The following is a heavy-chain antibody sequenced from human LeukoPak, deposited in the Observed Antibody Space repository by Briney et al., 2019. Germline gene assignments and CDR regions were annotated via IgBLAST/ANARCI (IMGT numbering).Heavy chain of an antibody. CDR1: GGSFSGYY. D-gene: IGHD2-2*01. Sequence: SETLSLTCAVYGGSFSGYYWSWIRQPPGKGLEWIGEINHSGSTNYNPSLKSRVTISVDTSENQFSLKLSSVTAADTAVYYCARQSSTSHYWGQGTLVTVSS. CDR3: ARQSSTSHY. V-gene: IGHV4-34*01. CDR2: INHSGST. J-gene: IGHJ4*02.